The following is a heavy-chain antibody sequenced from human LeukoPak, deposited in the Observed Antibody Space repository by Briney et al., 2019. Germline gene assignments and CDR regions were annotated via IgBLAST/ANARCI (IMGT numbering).Heavy chain of an antibody. CDR3: ARSYTPGNFGGDSDY. J-gene: IGHJ4*02. D-gene: IGHD3-10*01. Sequence: SETLSLTCTVSGGSISSGGYYWSWIRQPPGKGLEWIGHIYHSGSTYYNPSLKSRVTISVDRSKNQFSLKLSSVTAADTAVDYCARSYTPGNFGGDSDYWGQGTLVTVSS. CDR1: GGSISSGGYY. V-gene: IGHV4-30-2*01. CDR2: IYHSGST.